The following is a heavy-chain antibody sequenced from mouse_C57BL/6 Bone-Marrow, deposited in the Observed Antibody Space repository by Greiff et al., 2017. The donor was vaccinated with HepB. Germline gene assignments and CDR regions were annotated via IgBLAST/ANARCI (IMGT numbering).Heavy chain of an antibody. V-gene: IGHV1-80*01. CDR2: IYPGDGDT. CDR1: GYAFSSYW. Sequence: LVESGAELVKPGASVKISCKASGYAFSSYWMNWVKQRPGKGLEWIGQIYPGDGDTNYNGKFKGKATLTADKSSSTAYMQLSSLTSEDSAVYFCARWGGFYAMDYWGQGTSVTVSS. J-gene: IGHJ4*01. CDR3: ARWGGFYAMDY.